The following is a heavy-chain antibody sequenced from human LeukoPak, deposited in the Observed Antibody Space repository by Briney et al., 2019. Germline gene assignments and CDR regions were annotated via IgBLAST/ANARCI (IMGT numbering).Heavy chain of an antibody. Sequence: PGGSLRLSCAVSGFIFSNYAVNWVRQAPGKGLEWVSAISGSGGSTYYADSVKGRFTISRDNSKNTLYLQMNSLRAEDTALYYCARVVYDFWSAYDYWGHGTLVTVSS. D-gene: IGHD3-3*01. V-gene: IGHV3-23*01. CDR3: ARVVYDFWSAYDY. CDR1: GFIFSNYA. J-gene: IGHJ4*01. CDR2: ISGSGGST.